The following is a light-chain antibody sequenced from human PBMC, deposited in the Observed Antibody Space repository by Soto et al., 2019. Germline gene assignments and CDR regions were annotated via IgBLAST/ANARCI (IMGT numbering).Light chain of an antibody. CDR2: DNN. V-gene: IGLV1-51*01. J-gene: IGLJ1*01. CDR3: GTWDSSLSVVYV. CDR1: SSNIGNNY. Sequence: QSVLPQPPSVSAAPGQKVTISCSGSSSNIGNNYVSWYQQLPGTAPKLLIYDNNKRPSGIPDRFSGSKSGTSATLGITGLQTGDEADYYCGTWDSSLSVVYVFGTGTKVTVL.